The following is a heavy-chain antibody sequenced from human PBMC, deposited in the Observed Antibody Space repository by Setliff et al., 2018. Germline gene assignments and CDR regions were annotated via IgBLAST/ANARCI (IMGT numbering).Heavy chain of an antibody. V-gene: IGHV3-21*01. CDR1: GFTVSSNY. J-gene: IGHJ4*01. CDR3: VSEDVYGSGNPWY. Sequence: TGGSLRLSCAASGFTVSSNYMSWVRQARGKGLEWVSSITGDGTVIDYADSVKGRFSISRDNPKNSLYLQLNRLSAEDTAIYYCVSEDVYGSGNPWYWGHGTLVTVSS. D-gene: IGHD3-10*01. CDR2: ITGDGTVI.